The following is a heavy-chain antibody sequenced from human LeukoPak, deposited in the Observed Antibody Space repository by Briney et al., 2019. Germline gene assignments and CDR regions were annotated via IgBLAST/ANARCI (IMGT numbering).Heavy chain of an antibody. D-gene: IGHD3-10*01. Sequence: SVKVSCKASGGTFSSYAISWVRQAPGQGLEWMGRIIPILGIANYAQKFQGRVTITADKSTSTAYMELSSLGSEDTAVYYCARNKGAMVPKYYYYGMDVWGQGTTVTVSS. V-gene: IGHV1-69*04. CDR3: ARNKGAMVPKYYYYGMDV. CDR1: GGTFSSYA. J-gene: IGHJ6*02. CDR2: IIPILGIA.